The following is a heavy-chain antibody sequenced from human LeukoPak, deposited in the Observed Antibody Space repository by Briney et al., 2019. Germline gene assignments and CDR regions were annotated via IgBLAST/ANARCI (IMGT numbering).Heavy chain of an antibody. Sequence: ASVKVSCKASGYTFTSYAMNWVRQAPGQGLEWMGRIIPIFALANYAQKFQGRVTITVDKSTSTVYVELSSLRSEDTAVYYCASEEYSSSWYRDYWGQGTLVTVSS. CDR2: IIPIFALA. D-gene: IGHD6-13*01. CDR1: GYTFTSYA. J-gene: IGHJ4*02. V-gene: IGHV1-69*04. CDR3: ASEEYSSSWYRDY.